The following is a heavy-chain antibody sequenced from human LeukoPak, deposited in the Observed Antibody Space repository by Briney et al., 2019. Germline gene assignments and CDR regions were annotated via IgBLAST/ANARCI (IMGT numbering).Heavy chain of an antibody. D-gene: IGHD6-19*01. Sequence: SVKVSCKASGYTFTDYYIHWVRQAPGQGLEWMGRIIPILGIANYAQRFQGRVTITADKSTSTAYMELSSLRSEDTAVYYCASQESSGWSSFDYWGQGALVTVSS. CDR3: ASQESSGWSSFDY. CDR1: GYTFTDYY. CDR2: IIPILGIA. J-gene: IGHJ4*02. V-gene: IGHV1-69*02.